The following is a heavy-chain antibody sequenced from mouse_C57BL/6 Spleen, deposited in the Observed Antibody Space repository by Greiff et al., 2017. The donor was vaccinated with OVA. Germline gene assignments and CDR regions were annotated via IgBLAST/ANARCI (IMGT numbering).Heavy chain of an antibody. CDR1: GFTFSDYG. CDR2: ISSGSSTI. V-gene: IGHV5-17*01. Sequence: EVHLVESGGGLVKPGGSLKLSCAASGFTFSDYGMHWVRQAPEKGLEWVAYISSGSSTIYYADTVKGRFTISRDNAKNTLFLQMTSLRSEDTAMYYCARSQDSYDGYPAWFAYWGQGTLVTVSA. D-gene: IGHD2-3*01. J-gene: IGHJ3*01. CDR3: ARSQDSYDGYPAWFAY.